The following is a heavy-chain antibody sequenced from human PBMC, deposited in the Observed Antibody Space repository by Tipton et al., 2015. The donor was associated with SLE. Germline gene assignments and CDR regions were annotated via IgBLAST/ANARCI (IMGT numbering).Heavy chain of an antibody. CDR2: IYTSGST. V-gene: IGHV4-61*09. Sequence: TLSLTCTVSGGSISSGSYYWSWIRQPAGKGLEWIGQIYTSGSTNYNPSLKSRVTISVDTSKNQFSLKLSSVTAADTAVYYCARDADYSKVLDYWGQGTLVTVSS. CDR1: GGSISSGSYY. D-gene: IGHD4-11*01. CDR3: ARDADYSKVLDY. J-gene: IGHJ4*02.